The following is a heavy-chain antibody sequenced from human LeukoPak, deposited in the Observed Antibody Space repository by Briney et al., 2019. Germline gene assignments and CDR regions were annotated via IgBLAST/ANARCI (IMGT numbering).Heavy chain of an antibody. CDR1: GYTFTDYY. V-gene: IGHV1-2*02. J-gene: IGHJ6*02. D-gene: IGHD5-18*01. CDR2: INPKTGGT. Sequence: ASVKVSCNAPGYTFTDYYMHWVRQAPGQGLEWMGWINPKTGGTHYAQRFQGRVTMTRDTSIRTAYMELSRLRSDDTAVYFCARLKIQVFLDYSNYGMDVWGQGTTVTVSS. CDR3: ARLKIQVFLDYSNYGMDV.